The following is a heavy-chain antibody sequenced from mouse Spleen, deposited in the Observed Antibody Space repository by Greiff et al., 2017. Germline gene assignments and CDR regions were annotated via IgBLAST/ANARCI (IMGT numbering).Heavy chain of an antibody. CDR2: INPNNGGT. D-gene: IGHD2-4*01. CDR3: ARRIYYDYGYYYAMDY. CDR1: GYTFTDYN. J-gene: IGHJ4*01. V-gene: IGHV1-18*01. Sequence: EVQLQQSGPELVKPGASVKIPCKASGYTFTDYNMDWVKQSHGKSLEWIGDINPNNGGTIYNQKFKGKATLTVDKSSSTAYMELRSLTSEDTAVYYCARRIYYDYGYYYAMDYWGQGTSVTVSS.